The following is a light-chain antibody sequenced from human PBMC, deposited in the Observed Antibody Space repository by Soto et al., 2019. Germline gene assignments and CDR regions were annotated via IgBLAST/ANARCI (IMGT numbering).Light chain of an antibody. CDR2: KAS. CDR1: QSISSW. CDR3: QQYNSYPCT. V-gene: IGKV1-5*03. J-gene: IGKJ2*02. Sequence: DIQMTQSPSTLSASVGDRVTITCRASQSISSWLAWYQQKPGKAPKLLIYKASSLESGVPSRFSGSGSGTEFTVTISSLQPDDFPTYYCQQYNSYPCTFGQGTKLEIK.